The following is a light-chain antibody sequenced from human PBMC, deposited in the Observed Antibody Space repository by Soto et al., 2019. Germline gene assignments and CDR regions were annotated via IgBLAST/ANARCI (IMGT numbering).Light chain of an antibody. CDR2: GAS. CDR3: QQYNSYSWT. J-gene: IGKJ1*01. CDR1: QGISSR. Sequence: DIPMTQSQSSVSVSLGDRIDIXFRASQGISSRLAWYQQIPGQAPELLIYGASSLQSGVPSRFSGSGSGTDFTLTISSLQPEDFATYYCQQYNSYSWTFGQGTKVDIK. V-gene: IGKV1D-12*01.